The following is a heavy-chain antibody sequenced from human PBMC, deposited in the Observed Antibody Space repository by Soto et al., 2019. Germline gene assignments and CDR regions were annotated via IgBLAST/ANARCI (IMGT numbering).Heavy chain of an antibody. CDR1: GFTFSSYA. Sequence: GGSLRLSCAASGFTFSSYAMHWVRRAPGKGLEWVAVISYDGSNKYYADSVKGRFTISRDNSKNTLYLQMNSLRAEDTAVYYCARSVKSATLTYYFDYWGQGTLVTVSS. CDR2: ISYDGSNK. V-gene: IGHV3-30-3*01. CDR3: ARSVKSATLTYYFDY. J-gene: IGHJ4*02.